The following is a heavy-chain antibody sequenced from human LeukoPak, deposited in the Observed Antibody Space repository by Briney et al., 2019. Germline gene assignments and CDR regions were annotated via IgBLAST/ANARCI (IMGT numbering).Heavy chain of an antibody. V-gene: IGHV3-23*01. CDR1: GFTFSSSA. Sequence: GGSLRLSCAASGFTFSSSAMSWVRQVPGKGLEWVSIISASGGSTYYADSVKGRFTISRDNSKNTLYLQMNSLRAEDTAVYYCATQGGNFDYWGQGTLVTVSS. CDR2: ISASGGST. CDR3: ATQGGNFDY. D-gene: IGHD3-16*01. J-gene: IGHJ4*02.